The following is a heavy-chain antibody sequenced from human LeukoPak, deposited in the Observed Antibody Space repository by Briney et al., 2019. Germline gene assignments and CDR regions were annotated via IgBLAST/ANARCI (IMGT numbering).Heavy chain of an antibody. D-gene: IGHD1-26*01. CDR1: GFTFSSYA. CDR2: IRDSGSST. Sequence: GGALRLSCTASGFTFSSYAMSWVRQVPGKGLEWVSAIRDSGSSTHYADSVKGRFTTSRDNSKNTLFLQMNSLRAEDTAIYYCAKYGPQDSGSSHFDYWGQGALVTVSS. CDR3: AKYGPQDSGSSHFDY. J-gene: IGHJ4*02. V-gene: IGHV3-23*01.